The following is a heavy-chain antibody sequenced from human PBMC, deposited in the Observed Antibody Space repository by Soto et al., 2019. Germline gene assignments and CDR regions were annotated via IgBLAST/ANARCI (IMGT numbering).Heavy chain of an antibody. CDR3: ATGGGIAVADV. CDR1: GGSINNYY. D-gene: IGHD6-19*01. Sequence: SETLSLTCSVSGGSINNYYWSWIRQPPGKGLEFIGYIYYAGTTTYNPSLKSRVTISVDTSKTQLFLKLTSVTATDTAVYYCATGGGIAVADVWGQGTLVTVS. J-gene: IGHJ4*02. V-gene: IGHV4-59*08. CDR2: IYYAGTT.